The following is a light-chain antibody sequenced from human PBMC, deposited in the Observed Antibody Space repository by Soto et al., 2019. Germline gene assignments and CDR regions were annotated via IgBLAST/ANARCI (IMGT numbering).Light chain of an antibody. CDR2: DAS. V-gene: IGKV1-5*01. J-gene: IGKJ4*01. CDR3: QQYNNY. CDR1: QNINNW. Sequence: DTQMTQSPSTLSASIGDRVTITCRASQNINNWLAWYQQKPGKAPKLLIYDASRSKSGVPSRFSGSGSGTEFTLTISSLQPDDSATYYCQQYNNYFGGGTKVEI.